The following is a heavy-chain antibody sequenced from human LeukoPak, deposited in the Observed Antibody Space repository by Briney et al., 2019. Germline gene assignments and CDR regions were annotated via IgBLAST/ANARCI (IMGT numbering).Heavy chain of an antibody. J-gene: IGHJ6*03. CDR1: GGSFSGYY. Sequence: PSGTLSLTCAVYGGSFSGYYWSWIRQPPGKGLEWIGEINHSGSTNYNPFLKSRVAISVDTSKNQFSLKLSSVTAADTAVYWAAAGTSDYYYMDVWGKGTTVTVSS. V-gene: IGHV4-34*01. D-gene: IGHD6-13*01. CDR2: INHSGST. CDR3: AAGTSDYYYMDV.